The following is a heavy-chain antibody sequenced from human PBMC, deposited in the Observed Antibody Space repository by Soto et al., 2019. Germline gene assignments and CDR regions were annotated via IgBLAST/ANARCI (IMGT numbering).Heavy chain of an antibody. D-gene: IGHD3-22*01. CDR2: INPSGGST. V-gene: IGHV1-46*01. Sequence: GASVKVSCKESGYTHIMYYTHWMRQAHRQGLEWMGLINPSGGSTTYAQKFQGRVTMTRDTSTSTVYMDLSSPRSEDTAVYYCARSPYSSGYYYAIDYWGQGTQVTVSS. CDR3: ARSPYSSGYYYAIDY. CDR1: GYTHIMYY. J-gene: IGHJ4*02.